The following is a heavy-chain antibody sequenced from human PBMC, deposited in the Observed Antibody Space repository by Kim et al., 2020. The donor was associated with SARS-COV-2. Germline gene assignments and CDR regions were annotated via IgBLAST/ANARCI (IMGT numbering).Heavy chain of an antibody. J-gene: IGHJ4*02. D-gene: IGHD1-26*01. CDR2: NT. Sequence: NTNYAQKFQEQVTITRSMSTSTAYMELSSLRSEDTAVYYCAADLVDYGDYWGQGTLVTVSS. V-gene: IGHV1-58*01. CDR3: AADLVDYGDY.